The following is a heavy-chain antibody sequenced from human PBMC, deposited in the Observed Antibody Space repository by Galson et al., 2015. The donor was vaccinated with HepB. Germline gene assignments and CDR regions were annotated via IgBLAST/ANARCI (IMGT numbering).Heavy chain of an antibody. CDR2: IIPILGIA. CDR1: GGTFSSYA. V-gene: IGHV1-69*10. Sequence: SVKVSCKASGGTFSSYAISWVRQAPGQGLEWMGGIIPILGIANYAQKFQGRVTITADKSTSTAYMELSSLRSEDTAVYYCARHYPSSGYTTWFDPWGQGTLVTVSS. D-gene: IGHD3-3*01. J-gene: IGHJ5*02. CDR3: ARHYPSSGYTTWFDP.